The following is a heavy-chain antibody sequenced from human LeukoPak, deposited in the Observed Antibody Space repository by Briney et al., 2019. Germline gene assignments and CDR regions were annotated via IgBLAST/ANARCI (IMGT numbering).Heavy chain of an antibody. CDR2: IYYSGST. CDR1: GGSISSYY. Sequence: SETLSLTCTVSGGSISSYYWSWIRQPPGKGLEWIGYIYYSGSTNYNPSLKSRVTISVDTSKNQFSLKLSSVTAADTAVYYCAGPYYDILTGYSGEYFDLWGRGTLVTVSS. D-gene: IGHD3-9*01. V-gene: IGHV4-59*08. CDR3: AGPYYDILTGYSGEYFDL. J-gene: IGHJ2*01.